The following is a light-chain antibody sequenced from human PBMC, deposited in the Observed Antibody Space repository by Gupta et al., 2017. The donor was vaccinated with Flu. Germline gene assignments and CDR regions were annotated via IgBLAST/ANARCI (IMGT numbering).Light chain of an antibody. Sequence: TISCSGSSSNIGNNYVSWYQQLPGTAPKLLIYDNNKRPSGSPDRFSGSKSGTSATLGITGLQTGDEADYYCGTWDSSLSAGRVFGGGTKLTVL. CDR2: DNN. CDR1: SSNIGNNY. V-gene: IGLV1-51*01. CDR3: GTWDSSLSAGRV. J-gene: IGLJ2*01.